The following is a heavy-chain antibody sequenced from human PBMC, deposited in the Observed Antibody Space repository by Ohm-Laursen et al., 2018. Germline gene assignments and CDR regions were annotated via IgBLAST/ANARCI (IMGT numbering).Heavy chain of an antibody. CDR2: IIPIFGTA. CDR3: ARSGLNYYDSSGRFDY. J-gene: IGHJ4*02. D-gene: IGHD3-22*01. Sequence: SSVKVSCKASGGTFSSYAISWVRQAPGQGLEWMGGIIPIFGTANYAQKFQGRVTITADESTSTAYMELSSLRSENTAVYYCARSGLNYYDSSGRFDYWGQGTLVTVSS. CDR1: GGTFSSYA. V-gene: IGHV1-69*01.